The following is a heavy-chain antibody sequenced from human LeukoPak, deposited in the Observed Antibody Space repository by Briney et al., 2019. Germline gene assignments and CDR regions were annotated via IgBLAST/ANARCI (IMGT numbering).Heavy chain of an antibody. V-gene: IGHV1-8*03. CDR2: MNPNSGNT. D-gene: IGHD3-22*01. J-gene: IGHJ3*02. CDR1: GYTFTGYY. CDR3: ARLRVVGGYYFDI. Sequence: GASVKVSCKASGYTFTGYYMHWVRQAPGQGLEWMGWMNPNSGNTGYAQKFQGRVTITRNTSISTAYMELSSLRSEDTAVYYCARLRVVGGYYFDIWGQGTMVTVSS.